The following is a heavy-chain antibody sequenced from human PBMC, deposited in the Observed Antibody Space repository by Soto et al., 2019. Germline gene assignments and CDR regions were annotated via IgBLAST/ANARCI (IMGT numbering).Heavy chain of an antibody. V-gene: IGHV3-9*01. CDR2: ISWNSGSI. J-gene: IGHJ4*02. CDR3: AKASGSYRYYFDY. D-gene: IGHD1-26*01. CDR1: GFTFDDYA. Sequence: PGGSLRLSCAASGFTFDDYAMHWVRQAPGKGLEWVSGISWNSGSIGYADSVKGRFTISRDNAKNSLYLQMNSLRAEDTALYYCAKASGSYRYYFDYWGQGXLVTVYS.